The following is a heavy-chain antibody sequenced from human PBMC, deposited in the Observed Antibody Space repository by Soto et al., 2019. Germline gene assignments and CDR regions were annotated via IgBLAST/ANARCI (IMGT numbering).Heavy chain of an antibody. CDR1: GYSVSSNSAA. J-gene: IGHJ6*02. CDR2: TYYRSKWYN. D-gene: IGHD2-2*01. Sequence: SQTLSLTCAISGYSVSSNSAAWNWIRQSPSRGLEWLGRTYYRSKWYNDYAVSVKSRITINPDTSKNQFSLQLNSVTPEDTAVYYCARVTDCSSTSCYFLDVWGQGTTVTVSS. V-gene: IGHV6-1*01. CDR3: ARVTDCSSTSCYFLDV.